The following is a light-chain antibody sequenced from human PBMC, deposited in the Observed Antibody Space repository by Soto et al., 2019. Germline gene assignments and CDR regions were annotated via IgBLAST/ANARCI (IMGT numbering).Light chain of an antibody. CDR2: GAS. J-gene: IGKJ2*01. CDR3: QHYNNWPPYT. V-gene: IGKV3-15*01. CDR1: QSVSSN. Sequence: EIVMTQSPATLSVSPGERATLSCRASQSVSSNLAWYLQKPGQAPRLLIYGASTRATGIPARFSGSGSGTEFTLTISSLQSEDFAVYYCQHYNNWPPYTFGQGTKLEIK.